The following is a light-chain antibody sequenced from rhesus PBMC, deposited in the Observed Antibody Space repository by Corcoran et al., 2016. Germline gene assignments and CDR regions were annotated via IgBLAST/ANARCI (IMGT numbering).Light chain of an antibody. CDR2: YAT. V-gene: IGKV1-66*01. Sequence: DIQMTQSPSSLSASAGDRVTITCRARQGINPYLSWYQHKPGKAPKPLVNYATSLKTGGPSRVSGTGSWTDYTLTIRSLQPEDVATYYCRQYSNSPPTFGGGTKVEIK. CDR3: RQYSNSPPT. J-gene: IGKJ4*01. CDR1: QGINPY.